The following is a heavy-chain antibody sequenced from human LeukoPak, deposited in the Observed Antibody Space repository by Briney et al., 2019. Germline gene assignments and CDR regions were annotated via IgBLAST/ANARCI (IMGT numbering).Heavy chain of an antibody. CDR1: GGSISSSSYY. V-gene: IGHV4-39*07. D-gene: IGHD3-3*01. J-gene: IGHJ5*02. CDR3: ARVSTYYDFWSGPGNWFDP. Sequence: SETLSLTCTVSGGSISSSSYYWGWIRQPPGKGLEWIGSIYYSGSTYYNPSLKSRVTISVDTSKNQFSLKLSSVTAADTAVYYCARVSTYYDFWSGPGNWFDPWGQGTLVTVSS. CDR2: IYYSGST.